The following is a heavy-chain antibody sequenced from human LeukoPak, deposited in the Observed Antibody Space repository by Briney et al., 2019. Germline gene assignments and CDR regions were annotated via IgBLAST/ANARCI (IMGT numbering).Heavy chain of an antibody. CDR3: TRGDGLTAALTQRWFDP. Sequence: ASVKVSCKASGYTFTTYDINWVRQATGQGLEWMGWMNPNSGNTDYAQKFQGGVTMTRNTSMSTAYMELRSLRSEDTAVYYCTRGDGLTAALTQRWFDPWGQGTLVTVSS. D-gene: IGHD6-13*01. CDR1: GYTFTTYD. CDR2: MNPNSGNT. J-gene: IGHJ5*02. V-gene: IGHV1-8*01.